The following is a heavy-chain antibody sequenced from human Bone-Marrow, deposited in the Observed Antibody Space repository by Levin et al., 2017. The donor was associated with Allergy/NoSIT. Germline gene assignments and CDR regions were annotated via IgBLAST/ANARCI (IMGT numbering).Heavy chain of an antibody. CDR2: FAAEDGEA. CDR3: ATAWELRGLDI. D-gene: IGHD1-7*01. CDR1: GDTLSEVS. Sequence: GASVKVSCKVSGDTLSEVSIQWVRQAPGKGLEWMGTFAAEDGEAVFAQKFQDRLTMTEDTSTDTEYMEQRSLTSEDTAVYFCATAWELRGLDIWGQGTLVTVSS. V-gene: IGHV1-24*01. J-gene: IGHJ3*02.